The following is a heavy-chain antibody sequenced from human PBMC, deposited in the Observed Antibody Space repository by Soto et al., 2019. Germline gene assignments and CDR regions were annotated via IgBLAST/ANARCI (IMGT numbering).Heavy chain of an antibody. CDR2: IYHGGST. J-gene: IGHJ4*02. CDR3: ARSPRSIAAGGIDY. Sequence: QVQLQESGPGLVKPSGTLSLTCAVSGGSISSSNLWTWVRQPPGKGLEWIGEIYHGGSTNYNPSLQSQVTISVAKSKNQYSLRLSSVTAADTAVYYCARSPRSIAAGGIDYWGQGILVTVSS. V-gene: IGHV4-4*02. D-gene: IGHD6-13*01. CDR1: GGSISSSNL.